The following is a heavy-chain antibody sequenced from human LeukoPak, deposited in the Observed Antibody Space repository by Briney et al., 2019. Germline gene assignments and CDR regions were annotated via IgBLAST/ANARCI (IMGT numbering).Heavy chain of an antibody. CDR2: INHSGST. CDR3: ARRSRITMVRGSLMDV. J-gene: IGHJ6*04. D-gene: IGHD3-10*01. V-gene: IGHV4-38-2*02. Sequence: SETLSLTCTVSGYSISSGYYWGWIRQPPGKGLEWIGEINHSGSTNYNPSLKSRVTISVDTSKNQFSLKLSSVTAADTAVYYCARRSRITMVRGSLMDVWGKGTTVTISS. CDR1: GYSISSGYY.